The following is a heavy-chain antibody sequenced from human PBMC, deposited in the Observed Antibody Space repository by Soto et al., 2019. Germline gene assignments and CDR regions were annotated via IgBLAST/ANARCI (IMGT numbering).Heavy chain of an antibody. J-gene: IGHJ4*02. D-gene: IGHD6-19*01. V-gene: IGHV4-30-2*01. CDR3: ARSSYSSGLQNFDY. CDR2: IYHSGST. CDR1: GGSISSGGYS. Sequence: SETLSLTCAVSGGSISSGGYSWSWIRQPPGKGLEWIGYIYHSGSTYYNPSLKSRVTISVDRSKNQFSLKLSSVTAADTAVYYCARSSYSSGLQNFDYWGQGTPVTVS.